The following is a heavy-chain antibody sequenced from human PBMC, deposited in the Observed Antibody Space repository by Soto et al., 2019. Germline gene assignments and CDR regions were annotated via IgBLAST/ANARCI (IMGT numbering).Heavy chain of an antibody. Sequence: ASVKVSCKASGYTFTSYGISWVRQAPGQGLEWMGGIIPIFGTANYAQKFQGRVTITADESTSTAYMELSSLRSEDTAVYYCARATHGIVVVPAAIPGYYYYGMDVWGQGTTVTAP. J-gene: IGHJ6*02. D-gene: IGHD2-2*01. CDR1: GYTFTSYG. CDR3: ARATHGIVVVPAAIPGYYYYGMDV. CDR2: IIPIFGTA. V-gene: IGHV1-69*13.